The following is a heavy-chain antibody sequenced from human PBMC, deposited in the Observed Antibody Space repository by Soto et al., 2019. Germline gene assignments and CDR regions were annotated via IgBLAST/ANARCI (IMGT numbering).Heavy chain of an antibody. CDR3: AGGSSSWYVHYGMDV. CDR2: ISYDGSNK. Sequence: GGSLRLSCAASGFTFSSYAMHWVRQAPGKGLEWVAVISYDGSNKYYADSVKGRFTISRDNSKNTLYLQMNSLRAEDTAVYYCAGGSSSWYVHYGMDVWGQGTTVTVSS. CDR1: GFTFSSYA. V-gene: IGHV3-30-3*01. D-gene: IGHD6-13*01. J-gene: IGHJ6*02.